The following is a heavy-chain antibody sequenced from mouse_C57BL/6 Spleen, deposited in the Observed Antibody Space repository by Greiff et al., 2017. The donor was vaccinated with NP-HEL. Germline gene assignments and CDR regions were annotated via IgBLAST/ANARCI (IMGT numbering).Heavy chain of an antibody. V-gene: IGHV1-64*01. J-gene: IGHJ4*01. CDR1: GYTFTSYW. Sequence: QVQLQQPGAELVKPGASVKLSCKASGYTFTSYWMHWVKQRPGQGLEWIGMIHPNSGSTNYNEKFKSKATLTVDKSSSTAYMQLSSLTSEDSAVYYCAREGTSSGYGYAMDYWGQGTSVTVSS. D-gene: IGHD3-2*02. CDR2: IHPNSGST. CDR3: AREGTSSGYGYAMDY.